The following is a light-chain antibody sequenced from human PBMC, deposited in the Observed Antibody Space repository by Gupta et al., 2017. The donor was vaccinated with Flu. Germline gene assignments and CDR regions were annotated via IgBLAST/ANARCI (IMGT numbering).Light chain of an antibody. V-gene: IGKV6-21*01. CDR3: HQSSSFPIT. Sequence: DFQSVTPKEKVTITCRASQTIGSNLHWYQQKPGQSPNLLIKYASQSSSGVPSRFSGSGSGTDFTLTINSVEAEDAATYYCHQSSSFPITFGQGTRLEIK. CDR2: YAS. CDR1: QTIGSN. J-gene: IGKJ5*01.